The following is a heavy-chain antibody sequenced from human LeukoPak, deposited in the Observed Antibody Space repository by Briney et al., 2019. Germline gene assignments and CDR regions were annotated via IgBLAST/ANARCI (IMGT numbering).Heavy chain of an antibody. CDR1: GDSMTSYY. J-gene: IGHJ4*02. V-gene: IGHV4-59*12. CDR2: IYYSGTS. Sequence: SETLSLTCTVSGDSMTSYYWSSIRQPPGKGLEWIGNIYYSGTSNYNPSLRSRVTISEDTSKNQFSLELNSVTAADTAVYYCARYQDGLDYWGQGTLVTVSS. D-gene: IGHD3-16*02. CDR3: ARYQDGLDY.